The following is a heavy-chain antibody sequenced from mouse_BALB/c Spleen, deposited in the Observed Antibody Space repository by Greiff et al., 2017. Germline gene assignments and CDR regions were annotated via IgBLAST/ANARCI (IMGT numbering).Heavy chain of an antibody. CDR2: ISDGGSYT. Sequence: EVNVVESGGGLVKPGGSLKLSCAASGFTFSDYYMYWVRQTPEKRLEWVATISDGGSYTYYPDSVKGRFTVSRDNAKNNLFLQMSSLKSEDTAIYYCARARDYAMDYWGQGTSVTVSS. V-gene: IGHV5-4*02. J-gene: IGHJ4*01. CDR3: ARARDYAMDY. CDR1: GFTFSDYY.